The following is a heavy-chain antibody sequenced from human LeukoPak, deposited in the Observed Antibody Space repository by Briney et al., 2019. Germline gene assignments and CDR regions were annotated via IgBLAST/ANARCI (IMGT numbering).Heavy chain of an antibody. Sequence: GGSLRLSCEASVFTFSSYAMNWGRQAPGKGLEWVSVISISGGSTYYADSVKGRFTISRDNSKNTLYLQMNSLSAADTAVYYCAKGMMGVNTPFDLWGQGTLVTVSS. CDR1: VFTFSSYA. CDR3: AKGMMGVNTPFDL. CDR2: ISISGGST. D-gene: IGHD2-2*02. V-gene: IGHV3-23*01. J-gene: IGHJ5*02.